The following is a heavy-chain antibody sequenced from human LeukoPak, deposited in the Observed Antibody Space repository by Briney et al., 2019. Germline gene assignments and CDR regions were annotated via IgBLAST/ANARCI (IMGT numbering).Heavy chain of an antibody. D-gene: IGHD4-17*01. CDR2: ISGSGGST. CDR3: AKSGGHDYGDYVKENWFDP. V-gene: IGHV3-23*01. CDR1: GFTFSSYA. Sequence: GGSLRLSCAASGFTFSSYAMSWVRQAPGKGLEWVSVISGSGGSTYYADSVKGRFTISRDNSKNTLYLQMNSLRAEDTAVYYCAKSGGHDYGDYVKENWFDPWGQGTLVTVSS. J-gene: IGHJ5*02.